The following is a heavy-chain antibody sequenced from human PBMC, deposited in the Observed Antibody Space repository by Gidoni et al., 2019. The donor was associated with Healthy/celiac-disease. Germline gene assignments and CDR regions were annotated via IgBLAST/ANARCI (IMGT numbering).Heavy chain of an antibody. CDR2: ISGSGGST. J-gene: IGHJ2*01. V-gene: IGHV3-23*01. D-gene: IGHD1-26*01. Sequence: EVQLLESGGGLVQPGGSLRLSCAASGFTFSSYAMSWVRQAPGKGLEWVSAISGSGGSTYYADSVKGRFTISRDNSKNTLYLQMNSLRAEDTAVYYCAKVMWELLPGVAWYFDLWGRGTLVTVSS. CDR3: AKVMWELLPGVAWYFDL. CDR1: GFTFSSYA.